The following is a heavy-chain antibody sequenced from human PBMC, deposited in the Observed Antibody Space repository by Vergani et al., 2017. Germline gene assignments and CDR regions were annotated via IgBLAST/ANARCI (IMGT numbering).Heavy chain of an antibody. J-gene: IGHJ6*03. CDR1: GGSISSGDHC. V-gene: IGHV4-31*11. D-gene: IGHD6-25*01. CDR2: IFYSGTT. CDR3: ARVDTQVPATSHFYYMDV. Sequence: QVQLQESGPGVVKPSQTLSLTCAVSGGSISSGDHCWTWIRQRPGKGLEWIGYIFYSGTTYDKPYLRSRLTISVDTSQNQFSLKLRSVTAADTAVYYCARVDTQVPATSHFYYMDVWGKGTTVVVSS.